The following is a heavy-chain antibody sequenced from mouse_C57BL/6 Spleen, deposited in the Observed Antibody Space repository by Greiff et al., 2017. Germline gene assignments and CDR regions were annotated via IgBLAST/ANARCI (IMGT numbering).Heavy chain of an antibody. D-gene: IGHD2-5*01. J-gene: IGHJ4*01. CDR2: IDPETGGT. CDR3: TRRGYYSNSYYAMDY. V-gene: IGHV1-15*01. Sequence: QVQLQQSGAELVRPGASVTLSCKASGYTFTDYEMHWVKQTPVHGLEWIGAIDPETGGTAYNQKFKGKAILTADKSSSTAYMELRSLTSEDSAVYYCTRRGYYSNSYYAMDYWGQGTSVTVSS. CDR1: GYTFTDYE.